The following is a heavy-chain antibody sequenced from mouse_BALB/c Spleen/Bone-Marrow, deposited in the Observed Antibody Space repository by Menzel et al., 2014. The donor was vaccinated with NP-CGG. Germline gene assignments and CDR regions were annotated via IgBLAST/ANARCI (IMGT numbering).Heavy chain of an antibody. CDR2: ISGGGSYT. Sequence: EVHLVESGGGLVKPGGSLKLSRAASGFTFNNYGMSWVRQTPEKRLEWVATISGGGSYTFYPDSVKGRFTISRDNAKNDLYLQLSSLRSEDTALYYCARHAYYDQTEVSFVYWGQGTLVTVSA. J-gene: IGHJ3*01. D-gene: IGHD2-4*01. CDR3: ARHAYYDQTEVSFVY. V-gene: IGHV5-9-2*01. CDR1: GFTFNNYG.